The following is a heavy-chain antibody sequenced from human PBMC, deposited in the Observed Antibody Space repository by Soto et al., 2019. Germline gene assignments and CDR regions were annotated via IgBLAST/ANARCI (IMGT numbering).Heavy chain of an antibody. V-gene: IGHV1-69*08. D-gene: IGHD3-22*01. Sequence: QVQLVQSGAEVKKPGSSVKVSCKASGGTFSTYTISWVRQAPGQGLEWMGRIIPILNSLNYAQKFQGRVTTTPDKSTSTAYMELSSLRSEDTAVYYCARGRRSYDSNGYYNYFDYWGQGTLVTVSS. CDR3: ARGRRSYDSNGYYNYFDY. J-gene: IGHJ4*02. CDR2: IIPILNSL. CDR1: GGTFSTYT.